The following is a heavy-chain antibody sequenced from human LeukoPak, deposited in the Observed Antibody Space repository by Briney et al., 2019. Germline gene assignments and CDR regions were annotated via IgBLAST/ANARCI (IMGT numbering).Heavy chain of an antibody. V-gene: IGHV3-33*01. D-gene: IGHD1-26*01. CDR2: IWYDGSNK. CDR1: GFTFSSYG. Sequence: QTGGSLRLSCAASGFTFSSYGMHWVRQAPGKGLEWVAVIWYDGSNKYYADSVKGRFTISRDNAKNSLYLQMNSLRAEDTALYHCARDWGIFRSGATAYDAFDIWGQGTMVTVSS. CDR3: ARDWGIFRSGATAYDAFDI. J-gene: IGHJ3*02.